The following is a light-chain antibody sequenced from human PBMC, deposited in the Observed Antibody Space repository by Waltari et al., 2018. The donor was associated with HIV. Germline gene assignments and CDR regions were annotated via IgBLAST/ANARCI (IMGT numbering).Light chain of an antibody. CDR1: RGALGVLNY. CDR2: EVN. CDR3: SSYTSRNTLV. J-gene: IGLJ2*01. Sequence: QSALTQPVSVSGPPGQSLTSSSTGTRGALGVLNYVPWYQQYPGKAPKLMIYEVNNRPSGVSNRFSGSKSGNTASLSISGLQTEDEADYYCSSYTSRNTLVFGGGTKLTVL. V-gene: IGLV2-14*01.